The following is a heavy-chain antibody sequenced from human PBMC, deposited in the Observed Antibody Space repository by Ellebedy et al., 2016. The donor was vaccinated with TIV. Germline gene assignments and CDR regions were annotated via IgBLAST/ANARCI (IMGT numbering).Heavy chain of an antibody. J-gene: IGHJ4*02. CDR3: ARLPGEDSRGYYFDH. CDR2: IYSSQST. Sequence: ESLKISCAASGFTFSSYGMHWVRQAPGKGLEWIGDIYSSQSTNYNPSLKSRVTISVDTSKNQFSLRLSSVTAADTAVYYCARLPGEDSRGYYFDHWGQGTLVTVSA. D-gene: IGHD3-22*01. V-gene: IGHV4-4*08. CDR1: GFTFSSYG.